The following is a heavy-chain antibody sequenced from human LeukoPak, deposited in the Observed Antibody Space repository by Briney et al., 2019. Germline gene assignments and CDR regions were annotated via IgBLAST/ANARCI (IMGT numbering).Heavy chain of an antibody. CDR2: FIPILGTA. CDR3: AGIPVFGVVLHQEPV. CDR1: GGTFSDYA. J-gene: IGHJ6*04. Sequence: AASVNVSCKSSGGTFSDYALNWVRQAPGQGLEWMGVFIPILGTANSTQKFQGRVTITADMSTNTVYMELSSLRSEDTAVYFCAGIPVFGVVLHQEPVWGKGTTVTVSS. V-gene: IGHV1-69*10. D-gene: IGHD3-3*01.